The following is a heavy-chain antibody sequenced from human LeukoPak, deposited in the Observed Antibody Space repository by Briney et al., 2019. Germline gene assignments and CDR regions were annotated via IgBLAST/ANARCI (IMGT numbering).Heavy chain of an antibody. D-gene: IGHD3-22*01. V-gene: IGHV4-34*01. J-gene: IGHJ4*02. Sequence: PSETLSLTCAVYGGSFSGYYWSWIRQPPGKGLEWIGEFNHSGSTNYNPSLKSRVTISVDTSTNQFSLKLSSVTAADTAVYYCARGGGSSGYYTLYYFDNWGQGNLVTVSS. CDR2: FNHSGST. CDR1: GGSFSGYY. CDR3: ARGGGSSGYYTLYYFDN.